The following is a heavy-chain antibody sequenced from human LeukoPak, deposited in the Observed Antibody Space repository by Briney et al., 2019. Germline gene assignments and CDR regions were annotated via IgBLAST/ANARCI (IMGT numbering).Heavy chain of an antibody. CDR1: GLTFSSYW. J-gene: IGHJ4*02. CDR3: ATFTERENYHYTSNR. D-gene: IGHD3-16*02. CDR2: INSDGRST. V-gene: IGHV3-74*01. Sequence: GGSLRLSCAASGLTFSSYWMHWVRQPPGKGLAWASRINSDGRSTNHADSVKGRFTITRDHAKNTLYLQMNSLSGEDTAVYYCATFTERENYHYTSNRWGQGTLVIVS.